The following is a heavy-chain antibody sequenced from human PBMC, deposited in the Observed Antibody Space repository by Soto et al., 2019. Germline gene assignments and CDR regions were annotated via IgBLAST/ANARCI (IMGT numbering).Heavy chain of an antibody. CDR3: ATDPVAVTGSFIDF. Sequence: GGSLRLSFSSSVFPFFVYSFDGVRPATGKGLEWLSVISYDGRETHYADSVEGRFIISRDSSKKTAYLQMNSLRGDDTAVYFCATDPVAVTGSFIDFWGQGTLV. D-gene: IGHD2-21*02. J-gene: IGHJ4*02. CDR2: ISYDGRET. V-gene: IGHV3-30-3*02. CDR1: VFPFFVYS.